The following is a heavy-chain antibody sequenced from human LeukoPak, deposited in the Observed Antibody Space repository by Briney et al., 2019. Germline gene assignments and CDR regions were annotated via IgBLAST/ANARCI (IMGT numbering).Heavy chain of an antibody. J-gene: IGHJ4*02. CDR1: GFTFSSYW. Sequence: GGSLRLSCAASGFTFSSYWMSWVRQAPGKGLEWVANIKQDGSEKYYVDSVKGRFTISRDNAKNSLYLQMNSLRAEDTAVYYCARAGYCTNGVCYDYWGQGTLVTVSS. CDR3: ARAGYCTNGVCYDY. D-gene: IGHD2-8*01. CDR2: IKQDGSEK. V-gene: IGHV3-7*01.